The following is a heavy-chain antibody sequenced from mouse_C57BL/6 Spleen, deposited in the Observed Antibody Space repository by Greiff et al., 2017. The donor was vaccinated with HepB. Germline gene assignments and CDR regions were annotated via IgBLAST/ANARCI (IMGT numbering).Heavy chain of an antibody. CDR1: GFTFSSYT. J-gene: IGHJ3*01. CDR2: ISGGGGNT. CDR3: ASPITTVVEGFAY. Sequence: EVMLVESGGGLVKPGGSLKLSCAASGFTFSSYTMSWVRQTPEKRLEWVATISGGGGNTYYPDSVKGRFTISRDNAKNTLYLQMSSLRSEDTALYYCASPITTVVEGFAYWGQGTLVTVSA. D-gene: IGHD1-1*01. V-gene: IGHV5-9*01.